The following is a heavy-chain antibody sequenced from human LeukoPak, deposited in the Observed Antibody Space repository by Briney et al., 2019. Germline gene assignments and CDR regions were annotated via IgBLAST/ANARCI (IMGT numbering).Heavy chain of an antibody. J-gene: IGHJ4*02. CDR3: ARTSNWGGDY. CDR1: GGTFSSYA. D-gene: IGHD7-27*01. CDR2: IIPILGIA. V-gene: IGHV1-69*04. Sequence: SVKVSCKASGGTFSSYAISWVRQAPGQGLEWMGRIIPILGIANYAQEFQGRVTITADKSTSTAYMELSSLRSEDTAVYYCARTSNWGGDYWGQGTLVTVSS.